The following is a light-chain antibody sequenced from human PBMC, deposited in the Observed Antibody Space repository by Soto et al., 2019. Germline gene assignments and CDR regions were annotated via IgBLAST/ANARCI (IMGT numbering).Light chain of an antibody. CDR2: LNSDGSH. CDR1: SGHSSYA. V-gene: IGLV4-69*01. J-gene: IGLJ3*02. Sequence: QLVLTQSPSASASLGASVKLTCTLSSGHSSYAIAWHQQQPEKGPRYLMKLNSDGSHSKGDGIPDRFSGSSSGAERYLTISSLQSEDEADYYCQTWGTGIGVFGGGTELTVL. CDR3: QTWGTGIGV.